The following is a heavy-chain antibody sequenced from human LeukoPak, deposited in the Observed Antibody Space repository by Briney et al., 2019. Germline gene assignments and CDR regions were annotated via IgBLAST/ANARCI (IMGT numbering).Heavy chain of an antibody. V-gene: IGHV2-70*11. Sequence: SGPALVKPTQTLTLTCTFSGFSLSTSGMCVSWIRQPPGKALEWLTRIDWDDDKYYSTSLRTRLTISKDTSKNQVVLTMTNMDLVDTATYYCARINYDRSKGFDYWGQGTLVTVSS. CDR2: IDWDDDK. D-gene: IGHD3-22*01. CDR1: GFSLSTSGMC. J-gene: IGHJ4*02. CDR3: ARINYDRSKGFDY.